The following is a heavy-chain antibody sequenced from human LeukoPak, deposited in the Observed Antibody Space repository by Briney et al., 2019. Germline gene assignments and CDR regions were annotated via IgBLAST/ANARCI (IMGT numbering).Heavy chain of an antibody. D-gene: IGHD7-27*01. CDR1: GGSISSYY. CDR2: IYYSGST. Sequence: PSETLSLTCTVSGGSISSYYWSWIRQPPGKGLEWIGYIYYSGSTNYNPSLKSRVTISVDTSKNQFSLKLSSVTAADTAVYYCARDLSGDPQYYFDYWGQGTLVTVSS. V-gene: IGHV4-59*12. CDR3: ARDLSGDPQYYFDY. J-gene: IGHJ4*02.